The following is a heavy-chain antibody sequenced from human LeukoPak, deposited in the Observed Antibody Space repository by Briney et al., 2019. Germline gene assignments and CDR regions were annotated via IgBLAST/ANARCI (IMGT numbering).Heavy chain of an antibody. CDR1: GFTFSSYD. D-gene: IGHD4-17*01. CDR2: IGTAGDT. J-gene: IGHJ4*02. CDR3: ARAHRYGDIDY. Sequence: GGSLRLSCAASGFTFSSYDMHWVRQATGKGLEWVSAIGTAGDTYCPGSVKGRFTISRENAKNSLYLQMNSLRAGDTAVYYCARAHRYGDIDYWGQGTLVTVSS. V-gene: IGHV3-13*01.